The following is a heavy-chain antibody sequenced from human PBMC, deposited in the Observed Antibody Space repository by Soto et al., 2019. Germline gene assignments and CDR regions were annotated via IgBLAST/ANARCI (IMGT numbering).Heavy chain of an antibody. D-gene: IGHD1-26*01. J-gene: IGHJ4*02. CDR3: ARTYYQWEALHYFDF. Sequence: QVQLVQSGAEVKKPGSSVKVSCTASGDTLSRYGFTWVRQAPGQGFQWMGGIIPIFGTTHYEQNFQGRLSITADESTSTVYMELSSLRSDDTAIYFCARTYYQWEALHYFDFWGQGTLVTVSS. CDR2: IIPIFGTT. V-gene: IGHV1-69*01. CDR1: GDTLSRYG.